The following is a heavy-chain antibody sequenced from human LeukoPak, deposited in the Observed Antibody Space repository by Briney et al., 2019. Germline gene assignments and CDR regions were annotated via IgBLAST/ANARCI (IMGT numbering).Heavy chain of an antibody. CDR3: VRTRGGGNYGSSSRYYFDY. D-gene: IGHD3-10*01. J-gene: IGHJ4*02. CDR1: GFTFTRYW. CDR2: TKQDGSEK. Sequence: PGGSLRLSCAASGFTFTRYWMTWVRQAPGKGLECVANTKQDGSEKHYVDSVKGRFTISRDNAKNSLYLQMNSLRAEDTAVYYCVRTRGGGNYGSSSRYYFDYWGQGTLATVSS. V-gene: IGHV3-7*01.